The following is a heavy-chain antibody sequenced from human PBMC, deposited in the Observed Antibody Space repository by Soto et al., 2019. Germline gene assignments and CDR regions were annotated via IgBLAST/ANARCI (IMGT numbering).Heavy chain of an antibody. CDR1: GYTLTELS. D-gene: IGHD3-9*01. CDR3: ATIPPYYDILTGYPLDYYYYMDV. CDR2: FDPEDGET. J-gene: IGHJ6*03. Sequence: ASVKVSCKVSGYTLTELSMHWVRQAPGKGLEWMGGFDPEDGETIYAQKFQGRVTMTEDTSTDTAYMELSSLRSEDTAVYYCATIPPYYDILTGYPLDYYYYMDVWGKGTTVTVSS. V-gene: IGHV1-24*01.